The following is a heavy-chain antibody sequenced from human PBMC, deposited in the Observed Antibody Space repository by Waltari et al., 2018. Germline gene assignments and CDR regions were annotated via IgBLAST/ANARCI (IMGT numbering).Heavy chain of an antibody. CDR3: ARGGSTSESFDV. CDR2: ISYSGST. CDR1: GGSISSYY. V-gene: IGHV4-59*01. D-gene: IGHD3-10*01. J-gene: IGHJ3*01. Sequence: QLQLQESGPGLVKPSETLSLTCTVSGGSISSYYWSWIRQSPGKGLEWIGYISYSGSTNDHPSLKSRVTISVDTSKNEVSLKVTYVTPVDTAIYYCARGGSTSESFDVWGQGTMVTVSS.